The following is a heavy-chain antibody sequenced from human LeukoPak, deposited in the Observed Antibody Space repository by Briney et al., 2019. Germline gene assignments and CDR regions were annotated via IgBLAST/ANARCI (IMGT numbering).Heavy chain of an antibody. CDR2: INNNGGTT. Sequence: PGGSLRLSCAASGFSFSSYAMHWVRQAPGKGLEYVSAINNNGGTTYYANSVKGRFTISRDSSKNTLYLQMGSLRAEDMAVYYCARVNGSGSFYDYWGQGTLVTVSS. D-gene: IGHD3-10*01. V-gene: IGHV3-64*01. J-gene: IGHJ4*02. CDR1: GFSFSSYA. CDR3: ARVNGSGSFYDY.